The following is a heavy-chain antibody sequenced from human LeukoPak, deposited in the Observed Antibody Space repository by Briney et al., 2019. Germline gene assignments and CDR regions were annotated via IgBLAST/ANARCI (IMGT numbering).Heavy chain of an antibody. J-gene: IGHJ4*02. CDR3: ARAQEDYDSSGYGY. Sequence: SGTLSLTCAVSGGSISSSNWWSWVRQPPGKGLEWIGEINHSGSTNYNPSLKSRVTISVDTSKNQFSLKLSSVTAADTAVYYCARAQEDYDSSGYGYWGQGTLVTVSS. V-gene: IGHV4-4*02. D-gene: IGHD3-22*01. CDR2: INHSGST. CDR1: GGSISSSNW.